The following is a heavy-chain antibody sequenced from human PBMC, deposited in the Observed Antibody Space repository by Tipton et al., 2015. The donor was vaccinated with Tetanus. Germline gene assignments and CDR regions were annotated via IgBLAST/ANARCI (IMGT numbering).Heavy chain of an antibody. J-gene: IGHJ2*01. V-gene: IGHV3-30-3*01. CDR1: GFSPNRHI. CDR3: ARVWGRGQLVTKPNWYFDL. D-gene: IGHD6-6*01. Sequence: SLRLSCAVSGFSPNRHILHWVRQAPGKGLEWVASISEDGSIQDYGDSVRGRFTISRDNAKNSLSLQVNSLRAEDTAVYYCARVWGRGQLVTKPNWYFDLWGRGTLVTVSS. CDR2: ISEDGSIQ.